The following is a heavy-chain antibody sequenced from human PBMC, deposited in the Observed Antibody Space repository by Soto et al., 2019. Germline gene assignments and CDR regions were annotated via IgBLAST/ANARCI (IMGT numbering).Heavy chain of an antibody. Sequence: QVQLQESGPGLVKPSETLSLTCSVAGGSLGSYYWGWIRQSPGKGLEWIAYIYDSGTTIYNPSLKSRATISVATSKNQFSLNLTSVTAADTAVYYCARGAMFWFDPWGQGTLVSVSS. D-gene: IGHD3-10*02. J-gene: IGHJ5*02. V-gene: IGHV4-59*01. CDR3: ARGAMFWFDP. CDR1: GGSLGSYY. CDR2: IYDSGTT.